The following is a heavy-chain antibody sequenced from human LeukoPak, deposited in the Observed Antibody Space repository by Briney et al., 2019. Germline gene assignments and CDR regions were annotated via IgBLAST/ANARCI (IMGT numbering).Heavy chain of an antibody. J-gene: IGHJ4*02. CDR3: ARDKEYGSGSFDY. V-gene: IGHV3-66*01. D-gene: IGHD3-10*01. CDR1: GFTVSSNY. CDR2: IYSGGST. Sequence: GGSLRLSCAASGFTVSSNYMSWVRRAPGKGLEWVSVIYSGGSTYYADSVKGRFTISRDNSKNTLYLQMNSLRAEDTAVYYCARDKEYGSGSFDYWGQGTLVTVSS.